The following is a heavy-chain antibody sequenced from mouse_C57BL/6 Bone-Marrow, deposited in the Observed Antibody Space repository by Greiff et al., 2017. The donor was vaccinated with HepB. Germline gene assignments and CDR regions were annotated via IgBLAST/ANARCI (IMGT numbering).Heavy chain of an antibody. J-gene: IGHJ2*01. Sequence: EVQLVESGPELVKPGASVKISCKASGYSFTGYYMNWVKQSPEKSLEWIGEINPSTGGTTYNQKFKAKATLTVDKSSSTAYMQLKSLTSEDSAVYYCACYGSRGDFDYWGQGTTLTVSS. CDR2: INPSTGGT. CDR3: ACYGSRGDFDY. V-gene: IGHV1-42*01. CDR1: GYSFTGYY. D-gene: IGHD1-1*01.